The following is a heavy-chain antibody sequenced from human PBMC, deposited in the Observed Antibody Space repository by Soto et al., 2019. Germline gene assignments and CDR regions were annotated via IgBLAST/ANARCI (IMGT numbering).Heavy chain of an antibody. J-gene: IGHJ4*02. CDR2: TSADNEDT. D-gene: IGHD3-10*01. Sequence: GASVKVSCKASGYNFSNHGIAWVRQAPGQGLEWMGWTSADNEDTNYAQRFQGRVTMTTDTSTSTAYMELRSLTSDDTAVYYCAKRGLDYWGQGTLVTVSS. CDR3: AKRGLDY. V-gene: IGHV1-18*01. CDR1: GYNFSNHG.